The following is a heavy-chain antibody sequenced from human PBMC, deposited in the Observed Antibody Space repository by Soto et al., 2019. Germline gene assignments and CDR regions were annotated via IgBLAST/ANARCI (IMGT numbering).Heavy chain of an antibody. CDR3: AKVGRLRSDFDY. Sequence: EVQLLESGGGLVQPGGSLRLSCAASGFTFSSYAMSWVRQAPGKGLEWVSVISGSGGRTYYADSVRGRFTISRDNSKNTLYLQMNSLRAEDTAVYYCAKVGRLRSDFDYWGQGTLVTVSS. D-gene: IGHD5-12*01. J-gene: IGHJ4*02. CDR2: ISGSGGRT. V-gene: IGHV3-23*01. CDR1: GFTFSSYA.